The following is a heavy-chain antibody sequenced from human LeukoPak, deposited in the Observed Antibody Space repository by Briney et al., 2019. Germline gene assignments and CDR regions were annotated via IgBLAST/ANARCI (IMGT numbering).Heavy chain of an antibody. D-gene: IGHD3-10*01. V-gene: IGHV4-59*08. CDR3: ATGSPGRQPHFFGY. Sequence: SETLSLTCTVSGGSISTYYWSWIRQPPRKGLEWIGYIYSSGSTNYNPSLNSRVTISLDTSKNQFSLRLTSVTAADTAVFYSATGSPGRQPHFFGYWGQGTLVTVSS. CDR2: IYSSGST. J-gene: IGHJ4*02. CDR1: GGSISTYY.